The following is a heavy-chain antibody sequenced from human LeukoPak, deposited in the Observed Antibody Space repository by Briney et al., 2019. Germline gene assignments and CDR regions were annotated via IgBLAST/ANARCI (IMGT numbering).Heavy chain of an antibody. D-gene: IGHD5-12*01. CDR1: GYTFTGYY. J-gene: IGHJ6*03. CDR3: ARDRGQQWLRNHYYYYYYMDV. CDR2: INPNSGGT. Sequence: ASVKVSCKASGYTFTGYYMHWVRQAPGQGLEWMGWINPNSGGTNYAQKCQGRVTMTRDTSISTAYMELSRLRSDDTAVYYCARDRGQQWLRNHYYYYYYMDVWGKGTTVTVSS. V-gene: IGHV1-2*02.